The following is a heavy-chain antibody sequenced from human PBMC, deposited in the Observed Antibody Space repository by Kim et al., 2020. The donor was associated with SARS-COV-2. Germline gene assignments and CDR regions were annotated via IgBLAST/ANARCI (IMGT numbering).Heavy chain of an antibody. V-gene: IGHV4-59*01. J-gene: IGHJ4*02. CDR1: GGSISSYY. Sequence: SETLSLTCTVSGGSISSYYWSWIRQPPGKGLEWIGYIYYSGSTNYNPSLKSRVTISVDTSKNQFSLKLSSVTAADTAVYYCARSRGSDYGSGSLYYFDYWGQGTLVTVSS. CDR2: IYYSGST. CDR3: ARSRGSDYGSGSLYYFDY. D-gene: IGHD3-10*01.